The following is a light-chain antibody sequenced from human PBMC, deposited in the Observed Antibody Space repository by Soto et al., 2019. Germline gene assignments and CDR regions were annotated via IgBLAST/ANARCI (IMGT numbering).Light chain of an antibody. CDR2: GNS. CDR3: QSYDSSLSVDVV. J-gene: IGLJ2*01. CDR1: SSNIGAGYD. Sequence: QSVLTQPPSVSGAPGQRVTIPCTGSSSNIGAGYDVHWYQQLPGTAPKLLIYGNSNRPSGVPDRFSGSKSGTSASLAITGLQAEDEAGYYCQSYDSSLSVDVVFGGGTKLTVL. V-gene: IGLV1-40*01.